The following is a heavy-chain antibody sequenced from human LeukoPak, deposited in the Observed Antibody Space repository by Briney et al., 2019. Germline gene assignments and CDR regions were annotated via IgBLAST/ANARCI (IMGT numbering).Heavy chain of an antibody. Sequence: GGSLRLSCAASGFTFSSYAMTWVRQAPGKGLEWVPAISGSGDSTYYADSVKGRFTISRDNSKNTLYLQMNGLRADDTAVYYCAKASSYGSGSYSKPCDYWGQGTLVTVSS. D-gene: IGHD3-10*01. V-gene: IGHV3-23*01. CDR3: AKASSYGSGSYSKPCDY. J-gene: IGHJ4*02. CDR2: ISGSGDST. CDR1: GFTFSSYA.